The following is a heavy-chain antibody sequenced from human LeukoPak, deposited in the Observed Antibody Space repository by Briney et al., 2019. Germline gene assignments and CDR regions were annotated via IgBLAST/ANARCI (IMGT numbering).Heavy chain of an antibody. CDR2: INGVGTAT. Sequence: GGSLRLSCAASGFTFNEFWMFWVRQVPGKGLMWVSRINGVGTATTYADTVRGRFTISRDNAKKTLYLQMNGLRDEDTAIYYCTRDLRNKGLDPWGQGTLVTVSS. CDR3: TRDLRNKGLDP. J-gene: IGHJ5*02. V-gene: IGHV3-74*01. CDR1: GFTFNEFW. D-gene: IGHD2/OR15-2a*01.